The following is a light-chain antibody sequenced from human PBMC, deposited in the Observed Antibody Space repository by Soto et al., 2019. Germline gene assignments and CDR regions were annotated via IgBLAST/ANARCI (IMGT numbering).Light chain of an antibody. Sequence: DIQMTQSPSSLSASVGDRVTITCRASQSIVTYLNWYLQKPGKAPKLLIYAASNLQSGVPSRFSGSGSGTEFTLTIISLQPEDFATYYCLQHNRYPLTFGGGTKVDIK. CDR1: QSIVTY. CDR2: AAS. V-gene: IGKV1-17*01. CDR3: LQHNRYPLT. J-gene: IGKJ4*01.